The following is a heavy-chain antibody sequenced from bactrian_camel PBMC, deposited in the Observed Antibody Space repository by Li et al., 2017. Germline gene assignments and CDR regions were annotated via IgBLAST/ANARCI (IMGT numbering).Heavy chain of an antibody. CDR2: FNAGGSV. CDR1: RFTFSNYY. Sequence: QLVESGGSLVQPGGSLRFSCVASRFTFSNYYMSWVRQAPGKGLEWVSVFNAGGSVYYADSVKGRFTISRDNAANTLYLQLNSLKTEDTGVYYSTTDDPRLIACGSSCRPYWGQGTQVTVS. D-gene: IGHD2*01. J-gene: IGHJ4*01. CDR3: TTDDPRLIACGSSCRPY. V-gene: IGHV3S28*01.